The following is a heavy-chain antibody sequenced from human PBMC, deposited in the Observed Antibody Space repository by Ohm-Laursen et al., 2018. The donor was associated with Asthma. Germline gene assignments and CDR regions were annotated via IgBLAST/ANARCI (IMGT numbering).Heavy chain of an antibody. CDR3: AKDLGGGGTYYYYGMDV. V-gene: IGHV3-9*01. J-gene: IGHJ6*02. D-gene: IGHD2-21*01. Sequence: SLRLSCAASGFTFDDYAMHWVRQAPGKGLEWVSGISWNSGSIGYADSVRGRFTISRDNAKNSLYLQMNSLRAEDTALYYCAKDLGGGGTYYYYGMDVWGQGTTVTVSS. CDR1: GFTFDDYA. CDR2: ISWNSGSI.